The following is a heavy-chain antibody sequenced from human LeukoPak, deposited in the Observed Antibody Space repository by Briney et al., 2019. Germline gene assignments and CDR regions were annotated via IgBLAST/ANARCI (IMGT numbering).Heavy chain of an antibody. D-gene: IGHD5-18*01. CDR3: ARGYSYGLSHAFDI. Sequence: SETLSLTCAVYGDSFSGYYWSWIRQPPGKGLEWIGSIYYSGSTNYNPSLKSRVTISVDTSKNQFSLKLSSVTAADTAVYYCARGYSYGLSHAFDIWGQGTMVTVSS. J-gene: IGHJ3*02. V-gene: IGHV4-34*01. CDR2: IYYSGST. CDR1: GDSFSGYY.